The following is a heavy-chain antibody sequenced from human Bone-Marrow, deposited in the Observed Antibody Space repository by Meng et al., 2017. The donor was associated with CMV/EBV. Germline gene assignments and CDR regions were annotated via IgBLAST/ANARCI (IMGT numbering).Heavy chain of an antibody. CDR1: GGSISSSSYY. Sequence: SETLSLTCTVSGGSISSSSYYWGWIRQPPGKGLEWIGSIYYSGSTYYNPSLKGRVTISVDTSKNQFSLKLSSVTAADTAVYYCARGVRIAAAGTRGRFDPWGQGTLVTVSS. V-gene: IGHV4-39*07. CDR2: IYYSGST. J-gene: IGHJ5*02. CDR3: ARGVRIAAAGTRGRFDP. D-gene: IGHD6-13*01.